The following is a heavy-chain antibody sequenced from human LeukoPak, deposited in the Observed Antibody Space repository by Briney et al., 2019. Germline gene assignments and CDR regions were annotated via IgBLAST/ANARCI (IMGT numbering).Heavy chain of an antibody. CDR1: GYTFTGYY. J-gene: IGHJ4*02. V-gene: IGHV1-2*02. Sequence: ASVKVSCKASGYTFTGYYMHWVRQAPGQGLEWMGWINPNSGGTNYAQKFQGRVTMTRDTSISTAYMELSRLRSDDTAVYYCARDISEKYYDILTGYYHFDYWGQGTLVTVSS. D-gene: IGHD3-9*01. CDR2: INPNSGGT. CDR3: ARDISEKYYDILTGYYHFDY.